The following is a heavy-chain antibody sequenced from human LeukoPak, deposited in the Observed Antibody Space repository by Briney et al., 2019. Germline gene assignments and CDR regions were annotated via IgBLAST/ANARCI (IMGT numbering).Heavy chain of an antibody. CDR3: AKDQDYGDYFDY. D-gene: IGHD4-17*01. CDR2: ISGSGGST. J-gene: IGHJ4*02. V-gene: IGHV3-23*01. Sequence: GGSLRLSCATSGFTFSSYGMYWVRQAPGKGLEWVSAISGSGGSTYYADSVKGRFTISRDNSKNTLYLQMNSLRAEDTAVYYCAKDQDYGDYFDYWGQGTLVTVSS. CDR1: GFTFSSYG.